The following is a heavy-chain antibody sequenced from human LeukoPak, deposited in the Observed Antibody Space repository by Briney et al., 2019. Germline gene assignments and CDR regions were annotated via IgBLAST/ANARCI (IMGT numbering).Heavy chain of an antibody. V-gene: IGHV3-48*01. Sequence: PGGSLRLSCAASGFTFSSYSMNWVRQAPGKGLEWVSYISSSSSTIYYADSVKGRFTISRDNAKNSLYLQMNSLRAEDTAVYYCARFSGYSGYGMDVWGKGTTVTVSS. CDR2: ISSSSSTI. J-gene: IGHJ6*04. D-gene: IGHD5-12*01. CDR1: GFTFSSYS. CDR3: ARFSGYSGYGMDV.